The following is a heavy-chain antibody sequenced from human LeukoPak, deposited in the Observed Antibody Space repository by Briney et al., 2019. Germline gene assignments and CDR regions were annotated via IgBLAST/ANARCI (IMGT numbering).Heavy chain of an antibody. CDR3: AVWEYQLPAFDY. V-gene: IGHV3-21*04. CDR2: ISSSSSYI. Sequence: GGSLRLSCAASGFTFSSYSMNWVRQAPGKGLEWVSSISSSSSYIYYADSVKGRFTISRDNAKNSLYLQMNSLRSDDTAVYYCAVWEYQLPAFDYWGQGTLVTVSS. J-gene: IGHJ4*02. CDR1: GFTFSSYS. D-gene: IGHD2-2*01.